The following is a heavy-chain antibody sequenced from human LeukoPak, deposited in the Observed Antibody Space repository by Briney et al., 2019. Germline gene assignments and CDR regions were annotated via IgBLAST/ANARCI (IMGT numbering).Heavy chain of an antibody. J-gene: IGHJ4*02. V-gene: IGHV3-23*01. Sequence: GGSLRLSCAASGFTFSSNAMSWVRQAPGKGLEWVSYISGSGGSTYYADSVKGRFTISRDNSKNTLYLQMNSLRAEDTAVYYCAKPGMAVAGRGFFDYWGQGTLVTVSS. CDR1: GFTFSSNA. CDR3: AKPGMAVAGRGFFDY. D-gene: IGHD6-19*01. CDR2: ISGSGGST.